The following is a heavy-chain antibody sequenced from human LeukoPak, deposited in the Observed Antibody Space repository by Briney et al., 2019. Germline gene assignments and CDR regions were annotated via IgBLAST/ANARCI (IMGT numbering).Heavy chain of an antibody. CDR1: GFTFDDYA. V-gene: IGHV3-9*01. CDR2: ISWNSGSI. D-gene: IGHD1-7*01. CDR3: AKDLDWNYDFDY. Sequence: GGSLRLSCAASGFTFDDYAMHWVRQAPGKGLEWVSGISWNSGSIGYADSVKGRFTISRDNSKNSLYLQMNSLRTEDTALYYCAKDLDWNYDFDYWGQGTLVTVSS. J-gene: IGHJ4*02.